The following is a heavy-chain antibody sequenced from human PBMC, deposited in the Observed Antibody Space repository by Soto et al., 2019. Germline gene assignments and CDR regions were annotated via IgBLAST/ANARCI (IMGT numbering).Heavy chain of an antibody. D-gene: IGHD2-15*01. V-gene: IGHV3-48*02. J-gene: IGHJ5*02. CDR3: ARVGRYCSGGSCYGWFDP. CDR2: ISATGGTV. CDR1: GFTFSNYN. Sequence: EVQLVESGGGLVQPGGSLRLSCVASGFTFSNYNMNWVRQTPGKGLEGISYISATGGTVHYADSVKGRFTISRDSAKNSLYLQMNSLRDEDTTVYYCARVGRYCSGGSCYGWFDPWGEGTLVTVSS.